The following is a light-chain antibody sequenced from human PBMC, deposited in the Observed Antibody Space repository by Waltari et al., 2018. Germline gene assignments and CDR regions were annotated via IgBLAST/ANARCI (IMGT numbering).Light chain of an antibody. CDR1: QSVDSY. J-gene: IGKJ5*01. CDR3: QQRSNWPPIT. CDR2: DAS. V-gene: IGKV3-11*01. Sequence: EIVLTQSPATMSLSPGERATLSCRASQSVDSYLAWYQQKPGQAPRLLIYDASNRATGIPARFNGSESVTDFTLTISSLEPEDFAVYYCQQRSNWPPITFGQGTRLETK.